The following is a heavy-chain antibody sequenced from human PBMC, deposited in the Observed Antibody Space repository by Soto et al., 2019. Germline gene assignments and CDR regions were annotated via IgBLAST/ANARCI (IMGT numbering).Heavy chain of an antibody. CDR1: GYTFTSYY. D-gene: IGHD6-6*01. Sequence: SVKVSCKASGYTFTSYYMHWVRQAPGQGLEWMGIINPSGGSTSYAQKFQGRVTMTRDTSTSTVYMELSSLRSEDTAVYYCARVSIASPLGWYYGMDVWGQGTTVTVSS. CDR2: INPSGGST. J-gene: IGHJ6*02. V-gene: IGHV1-46*01. CDR3: ARVSIASPLGWYYGMDV.